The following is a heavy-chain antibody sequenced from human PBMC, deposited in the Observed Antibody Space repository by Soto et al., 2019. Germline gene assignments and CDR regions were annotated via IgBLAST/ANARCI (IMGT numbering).Heavy chain of an antibody. CDR1: GDTYSHYA. CDR2: IIPIFGTT. D-gene: IGHD3-10*01. V-gene: IGHV1-69*13. Sequence: SVYVTCPDSGDTYSHYAISRVRQAPGQGLEWRGGIIPIFGTTKYAQSFQDRVTITSDESTSTAYMELSSLRSEDTAIFDCARHGLARYYALYYDYYGLDVWGQGTTVTVSS. CDR3: ARHGLARYYALYYDYYGLDV. J-gene: IGHJ6*02.